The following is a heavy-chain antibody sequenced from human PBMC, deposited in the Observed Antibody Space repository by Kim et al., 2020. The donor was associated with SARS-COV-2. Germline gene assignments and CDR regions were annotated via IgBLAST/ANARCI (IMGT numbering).Heavy chain of an antibody. V-gene: IGHV3-15*01. J-gene: IGHJ6*02. Sequence: GGSLRLSCAASGFTFSNAWMSWVRQAPGKGLEWVGRIKSKTDGGTTDYAAPVKGRFTISRDDSKNTLYLHMNSLKTEDTAVYYCTTDKKGEDYYGSGFFWDYDSSGYPRGMDVWGQGTTVTVSS. CDR2: IKSKTDGGTT. CDR1: GFTFSNAW. D-gene: IGHD3-22*01. CDR3: TTDKKGEDYYGSGFFWDYDSSGYPRGMDV.